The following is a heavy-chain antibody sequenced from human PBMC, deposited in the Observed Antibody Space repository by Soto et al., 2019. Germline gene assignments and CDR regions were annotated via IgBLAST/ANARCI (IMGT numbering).Heavy chain of an antibody. Sequence: SETLSLTCTVSGGSISSYYWSWIRQPPGKGLERIGYIYYSGSTNYNPSLKSRVTISVDTSKNQFSLKLSSVTAADTAVYYCARSLHYGSGSYYYHYFDYWGQGTLVTVSS. CDR1: GGSISSYY. V-gene: IGHV4-59*08. CDR3: ARSLHYGSGSYYYHYFDY. D-gene: IGHD3-10*01. J-gene: IGHJ4*02. CDR2: IYYSGST.